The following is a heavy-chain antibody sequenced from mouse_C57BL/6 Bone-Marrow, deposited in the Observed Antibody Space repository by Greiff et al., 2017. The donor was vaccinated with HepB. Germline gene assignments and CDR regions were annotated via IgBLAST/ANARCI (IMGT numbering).Heavy chain of an antibody. D-gene: IGHD2-4*01. Sequence: QVQLQQPGTELVKPGASVKLSCKASGYTFTSYWMHWVKQRPGQGLEWIGNINPSNGGTNYNEKFKSKATLTVDKSSSTAYMQLSSLTSEDSAVYYCARWGFYYDYDEGFDYWGQGTTLTVSS. CDR3: ARWGFYYDYDEGFDY. J-gene: IGHJ2*01. CDR1: GYTFTSYW. CDR2: INPSNGGT. V-gene: IGHV1-53*01.